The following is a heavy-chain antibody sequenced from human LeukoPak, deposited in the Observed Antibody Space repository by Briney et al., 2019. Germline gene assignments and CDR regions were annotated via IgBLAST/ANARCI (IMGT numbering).Heavy chain of an antibody. D-gene: IGHD6-13*01. CDR3: ARGRRYSSSWYLFDY. CDR1: GYTFTGYY. CDR2: MNPNSGNT. V-gene: IGHV1-8*02. J-gene: IGHJ4*02. Sequence: AASVKVSCKASGYTFTGYYMHWVRQAPGQGLEWMGWMNPNSGNTGYAQKFQGRVTMTRNTSISTAYMELSSLRSEDTAVYYCARGRRYSSSWYLFDYWGQGTLVTVSS.